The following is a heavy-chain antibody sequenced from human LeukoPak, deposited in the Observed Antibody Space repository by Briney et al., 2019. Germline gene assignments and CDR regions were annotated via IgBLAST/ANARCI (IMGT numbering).Heavy chain of an antibody. CDR2: INPNRGGT. V-gene: IGHV1-2*06. CDR3: ARVHGSGSYPRAFDY. J-gene: IGHJ4*02. Sequence: GASVKVSCKASGYTFTGYYMHWVRQAPGQGLEWMGRINPNRGGTNYAQKFQGRVTMTRDTSISTAYMELSRLRSDDTAVYYCARVHGSGSYPRAFDYWGQGTLVTVSS. CDR1: GYTFTGYY. D-gene: IGHD3-10*01.